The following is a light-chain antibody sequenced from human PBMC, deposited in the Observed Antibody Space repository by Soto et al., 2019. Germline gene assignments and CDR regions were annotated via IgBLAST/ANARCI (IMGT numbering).Light chain of an antibody. J-gene: IGLJ2*01. CDR2: EVT. CDR3: SSYACNNKVV. V-gene: IGLV2-8*01. Sequence: QSALTQPPSASGSPGQSVTISCTGTSSDVGGYNYVSWYQQHPDKAPKLIIYEVTKRPSGVPDRFSASKSGNTASLTVSGLQTEDEAHFYCSSYACNNKVVFGGGTKLTVL. CDR1: SSDVGGYNY.